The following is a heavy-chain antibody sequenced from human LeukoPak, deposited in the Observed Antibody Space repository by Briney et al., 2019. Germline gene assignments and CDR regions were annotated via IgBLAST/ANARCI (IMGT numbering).Heavy chain of an antibody. CDR2: ISAYNGNT. CDR1: GYTFTSYG. CDR3: ARDPDFGENT. Sequence: ASVKVSCKASGYTFTSYGISWVRQAPGQGLEWMGWISAYNGNTNYAQKFQDRVTMTTDTATSTAFLEVRSLTSDDTAVYFCARDPDFGENTWGQGTLVIVSS. J-gene: IGHJ4*02. D-gene: IGHD4-17*01. V-gene: IGHV1-18*01.